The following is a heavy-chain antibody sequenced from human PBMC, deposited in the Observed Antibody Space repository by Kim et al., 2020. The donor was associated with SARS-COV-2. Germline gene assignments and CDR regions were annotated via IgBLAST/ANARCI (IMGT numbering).Heavy chain of an antibody. J-gene: IGHJ6*02. CDR1: GFIVSDNY. CDR2: IYGDGSI. Sequence: GGSLRLSCAASGFIVSDNYMSWVRQAPGKGLEWVSVIYGDGSIFYADSVKGRFTISRDNSKNTLDLHMNRMRAEDTAMYYCETDSHSSSYYYGMDVWGQGTTVTVSS. D-gene: IGHD3-22*01. V-gene: IGHV3-53*01. CDR3: ETDSHSSSYYYGMDV.